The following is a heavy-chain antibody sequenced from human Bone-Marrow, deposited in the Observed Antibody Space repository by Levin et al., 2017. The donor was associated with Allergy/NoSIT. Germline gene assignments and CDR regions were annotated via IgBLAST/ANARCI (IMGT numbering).Heavy chain of an antibody. V-gene: IGHV1-46*01. CDR1: GYTFTDYY. CDR2: INPSDETS. J-gene: IGHJ4*02. CDR3: ARGRYEILAGYYVASGGPDS. D-gene: IGHD3-9*01. Sequence: GGSLRLSCKPSGYTFTDYYVHWIRQTAGQRLEWMGVINPSDETSIYAEKFRGRVAMSSYTSTRTIYLELSSLRPDDTAVYYCARGRYEILAGYYVASGGPDSWGQGTQVTVSS.